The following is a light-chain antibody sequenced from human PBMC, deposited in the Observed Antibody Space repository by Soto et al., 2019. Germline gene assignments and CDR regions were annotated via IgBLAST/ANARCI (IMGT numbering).Light chain of an antibody. Sequence: EIVLTQSPGTLSLSPWERATLSCRASQSVDNNYLAWYQQKPGQAPRLLIYGASSRATGIPDRFSGSGSGTDFTLTISRLEPEDFAVYYCQQYGYSHTFGQGTKVDIK. CDR1: QSVDNNY. J-gene: IGKJ1*01. CDR2: GAS. CDR3: QQYGYSHT. V-gene: IGKV3-20*01.